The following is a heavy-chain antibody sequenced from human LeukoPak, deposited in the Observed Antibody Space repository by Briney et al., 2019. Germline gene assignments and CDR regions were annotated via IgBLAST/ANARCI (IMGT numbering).Heavy chain of an antibody. CDR2: ISGSGGST. V-gene: IGHV3-23*01. CDR3: AKDRPGAVAGTSWFDP. CDR1: GFTFSSYA. J-gene: IGHJ5*02. Sequence: GGSLRLYCAASGFTFSSYAMSWVRQAPGKGLEGVSAISGSGGSTYYADSVKGRFTISRDNSKNTLYLQMNSLRAEDTAVYYCAKDRPGAVAGTSWFDPWGQGTLVTVSS. D-gene: IGHD6-19*01.